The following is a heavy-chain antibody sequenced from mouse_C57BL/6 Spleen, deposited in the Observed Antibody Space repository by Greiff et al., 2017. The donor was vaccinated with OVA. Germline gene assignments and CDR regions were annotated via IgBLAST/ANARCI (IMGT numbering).Heavy chain of an antibody. Sequence: QVQLQQSGPELVKPGASVKISCKASGYSFTSYYIHWVKQRPGQGLEWIGWIYPGSGNTKYNEKFKGKATLTADTSSSTAYMQLSSLTSEDSAVYYCARNWDGSSYVGFAYWGQGTLVTVSA. CDR1: GYSFTSYY. D-gene: IGHD1-1*01. CDR2: IYPGSGNT. CDR3: ARNWDGSSYVGFAY. J-gene: IGHJ3*01. V-gene: IGHV1-66*01.